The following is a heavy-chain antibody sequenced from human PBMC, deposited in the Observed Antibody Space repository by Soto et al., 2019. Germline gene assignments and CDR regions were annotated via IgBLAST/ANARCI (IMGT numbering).Heavy chain of an antibody. CDR3: ARARRKLAVPAAKKYNWFDP. D-gene: IGHD2-2*01. V-gene: IGHV4-34*01. Sequence: SETLSITCAVYGGSFSGYYWSWIRQPPGKGLEWIGEINHSGSTNYNPSLKSRVTISVDTSKNQFSLKLSSVTAADTAVYYCARARRKLAVPAAKKYNWFDPWGQGTLVTVSS. CDR2: INHSGST. CDR1: GGSFSGYY. J-gene: IGHJ5*02.